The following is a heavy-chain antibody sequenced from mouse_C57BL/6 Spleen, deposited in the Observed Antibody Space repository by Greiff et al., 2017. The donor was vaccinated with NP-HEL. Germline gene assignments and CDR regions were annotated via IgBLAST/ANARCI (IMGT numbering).Heavy chain of an antibody. CDR1: GYTFTSYW. CDR3: ASGNMMVTDL. J-gene: IGHJ2*01. V-gene: IGHV1-53*01. D-gene: IGHD2-3*01. CDR2: INPRNGGT. Sequence: VQLQQPGTELVKPGASVNLSCKASGYTFTSYWMHWVKQRPGEGLAWIGNINPRNGGTNYNEKFKSKATLTVDKSSSTAYMQLSSLTSEEFGVYYCASGNMMVTDLWGEGNTLTVSS.